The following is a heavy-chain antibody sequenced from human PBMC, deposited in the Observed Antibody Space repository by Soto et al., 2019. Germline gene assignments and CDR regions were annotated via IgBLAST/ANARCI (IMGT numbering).Heavy chain of an antibody. CDR3: ARVWSLAAAGTGFDY. V-gene: IGHV6-1*01. CDR2: TYYRSKWYT. Sequence: SQTLSLTCAISGDSVASNSAAWNWIRQSPSRGLEWLGRTYYRSKWYTDYAESVKSRITINPDTSKNQVSLQLKSVTPEDTAVYYCARVWSLAAAGTGFDYWGQGTLVTVSS. J-gene: IGHJ4*02. CDR1: GDSVASNSAA. D-gene: IGHD6-13*01.